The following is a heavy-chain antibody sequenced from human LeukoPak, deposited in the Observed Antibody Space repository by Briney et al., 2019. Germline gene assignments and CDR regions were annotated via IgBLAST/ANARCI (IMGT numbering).Heavy chain of an antibody. CDR3: AKDRGYYYVDGFDY. D-gene: IGHD3-22*01. CDR1: GFTFSSYW. J-gene: IGHJ4*02. CDR2: IKQDGSEK. V-gene: IGHV3-7*01. Sequence: GGSLRLSCAASGFTFSSYWMSWVRQAPGKGLEWVANIKQDGSEKYYVDSVKGRFTISRDNAKNSLYLQMNSLRAEDTAVYYCAKDRGYYYVDGFDYWGQGTLVTVSS.